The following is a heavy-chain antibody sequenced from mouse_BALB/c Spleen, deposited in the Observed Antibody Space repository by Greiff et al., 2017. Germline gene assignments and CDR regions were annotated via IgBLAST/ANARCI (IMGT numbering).Heavy chain of an antibody. CDR2: IAPGSGST. CDR1: GYTFTSYW. J-gene: IGHJ2*01. D-gene: IGHD1-1*01. CDR3: ASYGSSYNY. V-gene: IGHV1S41*01. Sequence: DLVKPGASVTLSCKSSGYTFTSYWINWIKQRPGQGLEWIGRIAPGSGSTYYNEMFKGKATLTVDTSSSTAYIQLSSLSSEDSAVYFCASYGSSYNYWGQGTTLTVSA.